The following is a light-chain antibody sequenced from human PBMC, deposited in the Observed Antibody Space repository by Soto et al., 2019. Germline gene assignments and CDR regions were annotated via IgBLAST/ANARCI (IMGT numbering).Light chain of an antibody. J-gene: IGKJ2*01. V-gene: IGKV1-5*01. CDR1: QSISSW. Sequence: DIQMTQSPSTLSASVGDRVTITCRASQSISSWLAWYQQKPGKAPKLLIYDASSLESGVPSRFSGSGSGTELTLTISSLQPDDFATYYCQQYNRYPYTFGQGTKLEIK. CDR3: QQYNRYPYT. CDR2: DAS.